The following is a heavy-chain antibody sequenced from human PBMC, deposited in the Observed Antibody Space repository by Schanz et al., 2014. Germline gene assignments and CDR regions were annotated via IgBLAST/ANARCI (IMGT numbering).Heavy chain of an antibody. V-gene: IGHV3-48*04. J-gene: IGHJ2*01. Sequence: EVHLLESGGGLVPPGGSLRLSCAASGFNFSDYAMCWVRQAPGKGLEWVSYISSASSTINYADSVKGRFTISRDNSKNSLYLQMNSLRAEDTAVYFCAKDLGVDCGDGCFNWYFDLWGRGTLVTVS. CDR1: GFNFSDYA. CDR2: ISSASSTI. D-gene: IGHD2-21*02. CDR3: AKDLGVDCGDGCFNWYFDL.